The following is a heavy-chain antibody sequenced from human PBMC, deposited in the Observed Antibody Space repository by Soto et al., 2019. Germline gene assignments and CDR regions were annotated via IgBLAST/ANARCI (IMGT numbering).Heavy chain of an antibody. J-gene: IGHJ4*02. V-gene: IGHV3-33*01. CDR2: IWYDGSNK. CDR1: GFTFSSYG. D-gene: IGHD2-2*01. Sequence: QVQLVESGGGVVQPGRSLRLSCAASGFTFSSYGMHWVRQAPGKGLEWVAVIWYDGSNKYYADSVKGRFTISRDNSKNTLYLQMNSPRAEDTAVYYCARDGVGGSSTSLDYWGQGTLVTVSS. CDR3: ARDGVGGSSTSLDY.